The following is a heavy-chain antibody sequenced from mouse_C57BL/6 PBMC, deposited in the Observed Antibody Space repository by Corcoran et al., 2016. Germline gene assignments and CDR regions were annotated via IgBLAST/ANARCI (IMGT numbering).Heavy chain of an antibody. D-gene: IGHD1-1*01. CDR2: INPNNGGT. J-gene: IGHJ3*01. V-gene: IGHV1-26*01. CDR1: GYTFTDYY. CDR3: ARGGSLFAY. Sequence: EVQLQQSGPELVKPGASMKISCKASGYTFTDYYMNWVKQSHGKSLEWIGDINPNNGGTSYNQKFKGKATLTVDKSSSTAYMELRSLTSEDSAVYYCARGGSLFAYWGQGTLVTVSA.